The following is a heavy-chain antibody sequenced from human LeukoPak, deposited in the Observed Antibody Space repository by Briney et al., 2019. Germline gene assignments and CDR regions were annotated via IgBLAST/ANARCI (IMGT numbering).Heavy chain of an antibody. Sequence: PGRSLRLSCAASGFTFSSYAMHWVRQAPGKGLEWVAVISYDGSNKYCADSVKGRFTISRDNSKNTLYLQMNSLRAEDTAVYYCAREVDCIGTSCYWGMDVWGKGTTVTVSS. CDR1: GFTFSSYA. D-gene: IGHD2-2*01. V-gene: IGHV3-30*04. J-gene: IGHJ6*04. CDR2: ISYDGSNK. CDR3: AREVDCIGTSCYWGMDV.